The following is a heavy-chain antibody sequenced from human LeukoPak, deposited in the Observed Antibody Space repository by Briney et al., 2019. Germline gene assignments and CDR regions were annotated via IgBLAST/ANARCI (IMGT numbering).Heavy chain of an antibody. CDR3: VKAPSSYYYHMDV. CDR2: ISSYGGST. J-gene: IGHJ6*02. CDR1: GFTFSAYA. D-gene: IGHD6-6*01. Sequence: GGSLRLSCSASGFTFSAYAMHWVRQAPGKGLEYVSAISSYGGSTYYADSVKGRFTISRDNSKNTLYLQMSSLRVEDTAVYYCVKAPSSYYYHMDVWGQGTTVTVSS. V-gene: IGHV3-64D*09.